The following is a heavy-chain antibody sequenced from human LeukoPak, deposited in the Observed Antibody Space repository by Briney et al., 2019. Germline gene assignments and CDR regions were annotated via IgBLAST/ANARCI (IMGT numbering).Heavy chain of an antibody. J-gene: IGHJ4*02. D-gene: IGHD3-3*01. Sequence: SETLSLTCSVSGGSISSSNYYWGWIRQPPGKGLEWIGSIYYSGNTYYSPSLKSRVTISVDTSKNQFSLKLRSVTAADTAVYYCARARTIFGVVTIPDYFDYWGQGTLVTVSS. CDR3: ARARTIFGVVTIPDYFDY. V-gene: IGHV4-39*01. CDR1: GGSISSSNYY. CDR2: IYYSGNT.